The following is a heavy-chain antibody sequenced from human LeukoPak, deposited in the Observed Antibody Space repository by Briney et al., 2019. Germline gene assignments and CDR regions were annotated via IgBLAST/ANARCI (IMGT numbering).Heavy chain of an antibody. J-gene: IGHJ4*02. V-gene: IGHV5-51*01. CDR3: ARLVVVTAIPLYYFDY. CDR2: IYPGDSDT. CDR1: GYSFTTYW. D-gene: IGHD2-21*02. Sequence: GESLKISCEGSGYSFTTYWIGWGRQLPGKGLEWMGIIYPGDSDTRYSPSFRGQVTISADKSISTAYLQWSSLKASDTAMYYCARLVVVTAIPLYYFDYWGQGTLVTVSS.